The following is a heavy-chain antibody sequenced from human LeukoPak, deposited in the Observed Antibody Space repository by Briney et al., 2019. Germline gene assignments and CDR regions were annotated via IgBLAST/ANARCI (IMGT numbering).Heavy chain of an antibody. D-gene: IGHD3-16*01. Sequence: GASVKVSCKASGYTFTNHAMNWVRQAPGQGLEWMGWINTNTGNPTYAQGFTGRSVFSLDTSVSTAYLQISSLKAEDTAVYYCARGEWLLEDWGQGTLVTVSS. J-gene: IGHJ4*02. CDR2: INTNTGNP. CDR1: GYTFTNHA. CDR3: ARGEWLLED. V-gene: IGHV7-4-1*02.